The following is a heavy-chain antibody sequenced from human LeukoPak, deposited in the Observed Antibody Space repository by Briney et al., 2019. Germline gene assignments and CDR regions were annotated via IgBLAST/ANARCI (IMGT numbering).Heavy chain of an antibody. CDR3: ARLSSSSSWYGGYYFDY. D-gene: IGHD6-13*01. Sequence: SETLSLTCTVSGGSISSYYWSWIRQPAGKGLEWIGRIYTSGSTNYNPSLKSRVTMSVDTSKDQFSLKLSSVTAADTAVYYCARLSSSSSWYGGYYFDYWGQGTLVTVSS. CDR2: IYTSGST. CDR1: GGSISSYY. V-gene: IGHV4-4*07. J-gene: IGHJ4*02.